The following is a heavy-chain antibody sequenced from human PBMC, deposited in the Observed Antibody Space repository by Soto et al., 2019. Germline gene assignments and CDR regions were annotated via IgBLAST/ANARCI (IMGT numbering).Heavy chain of an antibody. CDR2: IGIGGDT. D-gene: IGHD4-17*01. J-gene: IGHJ4*02. CDR3: ARGDYLS. CDR1: GLTFSSYD. V-gene: IGHV3-13*01. Sequence: EVQLVESGGGLVQPGGSLRLSCADSGLTFSSYDMHWVRQPTGKGLEWVSAIGIGGDTYYSDSVKGRFTISRDNAKNSLYLQMTDLRAGDTAAYYCARGDYLSWGQGTLVVVSS.